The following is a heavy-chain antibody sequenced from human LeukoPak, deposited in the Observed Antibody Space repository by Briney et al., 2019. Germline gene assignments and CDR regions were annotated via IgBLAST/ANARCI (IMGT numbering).Heavy chain of an antibody. CDR2: TYYRSKWYN. CDR1: GDSVSSNSAA. Sequence: SQTLSLTCAISGDSVSSNSAAWNWIRQSPSRGLEWLGRTYYRSKWYNDYAVSVKSRITINPDTSKNQFSLQLNSVTPEDTAVYYCARDSLGYCSSTSCYYYYGMDVWGQGTTVTVSS. CDR3: ARDSLGYCSSTSCYYYYGMDV. D-gene: IGHD2-2*01. V-gene: IGHV6-1*01. J-gene: IGHJ6*02.